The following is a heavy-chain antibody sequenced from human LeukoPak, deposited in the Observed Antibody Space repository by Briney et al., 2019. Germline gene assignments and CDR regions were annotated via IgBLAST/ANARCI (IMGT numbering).Heavy chain of an antibody. J-gene: IGHJ4*02. Sequence: PSETLSLTCTVSGGSISSSSYYWGWIRQPPGKGLEWIGSIYYSGSTYYNPSLKSRVTISVDKSKNQFSLKLSAVPAADTAVYYCKVGLETSWYFDYWGQGTLVTVSS. D-gene: IGHD2-2*01. CDR1: GGSISSSSYY. CDR3: KVGLETSWYFDY. V-gene: IGHV4-39*07. CDR2: IYYSGST.